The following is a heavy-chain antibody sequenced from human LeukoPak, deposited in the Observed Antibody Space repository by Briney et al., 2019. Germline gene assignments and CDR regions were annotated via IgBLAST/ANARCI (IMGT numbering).Heavy chain of an antibody. CDR2: VYYSGGT. CDR1: DDSMSSYY. D-gene: IGHD5-18*01. J-gene: IGHJ4*02. CDR3: ARRANTAPPYYFDY. V-gene: IGHV4-59*01. Sequence: PSETLFLTCTVSDDSMSSYYWNWIRQPPGKGLEWIGYVYYSGGTNYNPSLKSRVTISLDTSKNQFSLKLSSVTAADTAVYYCARRANTAPPYYFDYWGQGTLVTVSS.